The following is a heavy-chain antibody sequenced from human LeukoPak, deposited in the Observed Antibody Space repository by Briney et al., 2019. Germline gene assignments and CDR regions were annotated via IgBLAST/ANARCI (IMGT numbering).Heavy chain of an antibody. CDR2: ISSDSHHI. V-gene: IGHV3-21*01. J-gene: IGHJ3*02. CDR3: ARASTRGNDAFDI. Sequence: GGSLRLSCTASTFSFDSYSMNWVRQAPGEGLQWVSSISSDSHHIFYADSVKGRFTTSRDNARNLVFLQMSSLRAEDTAVYYCARASTRGNDAFDIWGQGTMVTVSS. CDR1: TFSFDSYS. D-gene: IGHD3-16*01.